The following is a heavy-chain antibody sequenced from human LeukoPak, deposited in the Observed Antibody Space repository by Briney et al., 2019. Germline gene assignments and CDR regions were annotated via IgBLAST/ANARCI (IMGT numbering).Heavy chain of an antibody. J-gene: IGHJ6*03. Sequence: SETLSLTCSGSNYSISNSLYWGWLRQPPGKGLEWIGSIYRSGSTFNNPSLKSRVTISLDTSKNQFSLKLSSVTAADTAVYFCARGTYGYYMDVWGKGTTVTVSS. V-gene: IGHV4-38-2*02. D-gene: IGHD4-17*01. CDR2: IYRSGST. CDR1: NYSISNSLY. CDR3: ARGTYGYYMDV.